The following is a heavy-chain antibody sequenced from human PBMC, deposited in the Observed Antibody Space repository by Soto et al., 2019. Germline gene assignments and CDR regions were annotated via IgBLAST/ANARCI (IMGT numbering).Heavy chain of an antibody. D-gene: IGHD5-12*01. V-gene: IGHV4-30-4*01. CDR1: GGTIRSGDYY. Sequence: SETLSLTCPVSGGTIRSGDYYWSWIRQPPGKGLEWIGYIYYSGSTYYNPSLKSRVTISVDTSKNQFSLKLSSVTAADTAVYYCARGYSGYDHWGQGTLVTVSS. J-gene: IGHJ5*02. CDR2: IYYSGST. CDR3: ARGYSGYDH.